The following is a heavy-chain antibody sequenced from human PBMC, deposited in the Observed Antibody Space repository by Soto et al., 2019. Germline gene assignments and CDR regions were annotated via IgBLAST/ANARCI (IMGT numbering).Heavy chain of an antibody. Sequence: EVQLVETGGGLIQPGGSLRLSCAASGFSISSNYMTWVRQAPGKGLEWVSLLYSGGTSYYADSVKGRFTISRDNSKNTLFPQMNRLKTGDTAVYYCGRGQQVSTIRGVQGFDYWGQGTLVTVSS. CDR2: LYSGGTS. D-gene: IGHD3-10*01. CDR3: GRGQQVSTIRGVQGFDY. J-gene: IGHJ4*02. CDR1: GFSISSNY. V-gene: IGHV3-53*02.